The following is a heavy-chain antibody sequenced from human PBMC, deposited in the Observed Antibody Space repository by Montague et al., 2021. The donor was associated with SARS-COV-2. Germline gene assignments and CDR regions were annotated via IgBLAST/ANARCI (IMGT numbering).Heavy chain of an antibody. CDR1: GFTFSKYS. CDR2: ISTSSLYI. V-gene: IGHV3-21*01. J-gene: IGHJ3*02. D-gene: IGHD5/OR15-5a*01. CDR3: ARALSASYSVGGDSFDI. Sequence: SLRLSCAASGFTFSKYSMNWVRQAPGKGLEWVSSISTSSLYIYYAASVKGRFTISRANAKNSLFLQMDSLRAEDTAVYYCARALSASYSVGGDSFDIGGQGTMVTVSS.